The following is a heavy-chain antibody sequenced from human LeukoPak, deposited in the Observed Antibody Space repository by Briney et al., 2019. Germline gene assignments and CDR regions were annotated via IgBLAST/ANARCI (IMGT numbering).Heavy chain of an antibody. D-gene: IGHD2-15*01. V-gene: IGHV4-59*01. J-gene: IGHJ6*03. CDR2: IYYSGST. CDR3: ARDSHDICSGGSCYSHYYYYMDV. CDR1: GGAISSYY. Sequence: SETLSLTCTVSGGAISSYYWSWIRQPPGKGLEWIGYIYYSGSTNYNPSLKSRVTISVDTSKNQFSLKLSSVTAADTAVYYCARDSHDICSGGSCYSHYYYYMDVWGKGTTVTVSS.